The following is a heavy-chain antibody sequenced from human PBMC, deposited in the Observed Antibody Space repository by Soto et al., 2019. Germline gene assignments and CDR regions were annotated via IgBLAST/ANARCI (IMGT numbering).Heavy chain of an antibody. CDR3: ARLGPSITFFGVVTHNWFAP. D-gene: IGHD3-3*01. J-gene: IGHJ5*02. CDR1: GGSISSSSYY. Sequence: SETLSLTCTVSGGSISSSSYYWGWIRQPPGKGLEWIGSIYYSGSTYYNPSLKSRVTISVDTSKNQFSLKLSSVTAADTAVYYCARLGPSITFFGVVTHNWFAPWAQGTLVPVSS. CDR2: IYYSGST. V-gene: IGHV4-39*01.